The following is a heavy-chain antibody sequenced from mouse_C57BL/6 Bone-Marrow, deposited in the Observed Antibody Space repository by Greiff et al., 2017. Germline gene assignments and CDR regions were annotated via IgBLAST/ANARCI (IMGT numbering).Heavy chain of an antibody. CDR1: GYTFTEYT. CDR2: FYPGSGSI. CDR3: ARHEGEIYYGNGWFAY. J-gene: IGHJ3*01. V-gene: IGHV1-62-2*01. Sequence: VQLQETGAELVKPGASVKLSCKASGYTFTEYTIHWVKQRSGQGLEWIGWFYPGSGSIKYNEKFKDKATLTADKSSSTVYMELSRLTSEDSAVYFCARHEGEIYYGNGWFAYWGQGTLVTVSA. D-gene: IGHD2-1*01.